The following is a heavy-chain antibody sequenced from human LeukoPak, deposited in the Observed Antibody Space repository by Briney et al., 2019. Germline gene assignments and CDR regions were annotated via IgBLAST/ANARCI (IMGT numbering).Heavy chain of an antibody. Sequence: GSLRLFCGASGINFCRHAMGWVRQGSGKGLGGGSTISGSGGSTYYADSVKGRFTISRDNSKNTLYLQMNSLRAEDTAVYYCAKDPGRSWGGSFIDYWGQGTLVTVSS. D-gene: IGHD2-15*01. V-gene: IGHV3-23*01. J-gene: IGHJ4*02. CDR1: GINFCRHA. CDR2: ISGSGGST. CDR3: AKDPGRSWGGSFIDY.